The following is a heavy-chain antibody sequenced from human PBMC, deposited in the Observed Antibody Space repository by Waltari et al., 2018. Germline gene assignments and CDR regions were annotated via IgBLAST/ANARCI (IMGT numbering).Heavy chain of an antibody. CDR3: ARLYPLSYYYGMDV. J-gene: IGHJ6*02. V-gene: IGHV3-7*01. CDR2: IKQDGSEK. Sequence: EVPLVESGGGLVQPGGSLRLSCAASGFTFSSYWMSWVRQAPGKGLEWVANIKQDGSEKYYVDSVKGRFTISRDNAKNSLYLQMNSLRAEDTAVYYCARLYPLSYYYGMDVWGQGTTVTVSS. D-gene: IGHD3-16*02. CDR1: GFTFSSYW.